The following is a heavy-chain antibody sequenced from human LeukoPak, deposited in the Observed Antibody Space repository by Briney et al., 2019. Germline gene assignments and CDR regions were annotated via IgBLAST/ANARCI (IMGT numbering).Heavy chain of an antibody. CDR2: IYYSGST. CDR1: GGSISSSSYY. Sequence: SETLSLTCTVSGGSISSSSYYWGWIRQPPGKGLEWIGSIYYSGSTYYNPSLKSRVTISVDTSKNQFSLKLSSVTAADMAVYYCARDPTRYCSGGSCYMDAFDIWGQGTMVTVSS. CDR3: ARDPTRYCSGGSCYMDAFDI. V-gene: IGHV4-39*07. J-gene: IGHJ3*02. D-gene: IGHD2-15*01.